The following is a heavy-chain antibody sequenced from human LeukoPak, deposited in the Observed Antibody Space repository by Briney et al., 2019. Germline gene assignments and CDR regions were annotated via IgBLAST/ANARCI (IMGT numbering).Heavy chain of an antibody. CDR1: GGPISSYH. Sequence: SETLSLSCTVSGGPISSYHWSWIRQPPGKGLEWIGSIYYSKNTYYNPSLKSRVTISADTSKNQFSLTLGSVSATDTAVYYCVSPRGFSYGYFDYWGQGTLVTVSS. J-gene: IGHJ4*02. D-gene: IGHD5-18*01. V-gene: IGHV4-59*05. CDR2: IYYSKNT. CDR3: VSPRGFSYGYFDY.